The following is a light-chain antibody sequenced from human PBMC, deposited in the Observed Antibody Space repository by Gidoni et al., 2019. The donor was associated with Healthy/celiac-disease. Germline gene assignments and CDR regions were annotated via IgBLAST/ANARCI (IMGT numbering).Light chain of an antibody. CDR2: KAS. Sequence: DIQMTQSPSTLSASVGDRVTITCRASQSISSWLAWYQQKPGKAPKLLNYKASSLESGVPSRFSGSGSGTEFTLTISSLQPDDFATYYCQQYNSYWTFGQXTKVEIK. CDR1: QSISSW. J-gene: IGKJ1*01. V-gene: IGKV1-5*03. CDR3: QQYNSYWT.